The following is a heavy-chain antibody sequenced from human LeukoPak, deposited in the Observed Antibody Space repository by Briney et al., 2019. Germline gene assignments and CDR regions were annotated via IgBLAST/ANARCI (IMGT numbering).Heavy chain of an antibody. J-gene: IGHJ5*02. CDR3: ARDLGRLVIANWFDP. CDR1: GYIFTGYY. CDR2: INPNGGAT. D-gene: IGHD3-9*01. V-gene: IGHV1-2*02. Sequence: GASVKVSCTASGYIFTGYYIHWLRQAPGQGLEYLGWINPNGGATKYTQKFQGRVTMTRDTSINTAYMELSSLRSDDTAVYYCARDLGRLVIANWFDPWGQGTLVTVSS.